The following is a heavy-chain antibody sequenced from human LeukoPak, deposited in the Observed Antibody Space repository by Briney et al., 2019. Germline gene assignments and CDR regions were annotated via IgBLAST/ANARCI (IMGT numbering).Heavy chain of an antibody. D-gene: IGHD4-17*01. CDR2: ISGSGGNT. J-gene: IGHJ1*01. CDR3: AKDLLPVTTPAEYFQH. CDR1: GFTFSSYA. V-gene: IGHV3-23*01. Sequence: GGSLRLSCAASGFTFSSYAMSWVRQAPGKGLEWVSVISGSGGNTYYADSVKGRFTISRDNYKNTLYLQMNSPRAEDTAVYYCAKDLLPVTTPAEYFQHWGQGTLVTVSS.